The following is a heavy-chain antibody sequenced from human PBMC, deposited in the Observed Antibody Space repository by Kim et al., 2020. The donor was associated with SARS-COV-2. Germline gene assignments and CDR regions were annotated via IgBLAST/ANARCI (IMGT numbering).Heavy chain of an antibody. CDR3: ARAAIVVVPAALGLGLYYYYYMDV. D-gene: IGHD2-2*01. CDR1: GGSFSGYY. V-gene: IGHV4-34*01. CDR2: INHSGST. Sequence: SETLSLTCAVYGGSFSGYYWSWIRQPPGKGLEWIGEINHSGSTNYNPSLKSRVTISVDTSKNQFSLKLSSVTAADTAVYYCARAAIVVVPAALGLGLYYYYYMDVWGKGTKVTVSS. J-gene: IGHJ6*03.